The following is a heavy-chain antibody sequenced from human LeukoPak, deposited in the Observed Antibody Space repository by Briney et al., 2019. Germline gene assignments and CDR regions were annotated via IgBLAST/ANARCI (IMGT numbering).Heavy chain of an antibody. V-gene: IGHV3-72*01. Sequence: GGSLRLSCAASGFTFSDHYMDWVRQAPGKGLEWVGRTRNKVNSYTTEYAASVKGRFTISRDDSKNSLYLQMNSLRAEDTAVYYCARDFHVRYYDTGGYSYWGQGTLVTVSS. CDR1: GFTFSDHY. CDR2: TRNKVNSYTT. D-gene: IGHD3-22*01. J-gene: IGHJ4*02. CDR3: ARDFHVRYYDTGGYSY.